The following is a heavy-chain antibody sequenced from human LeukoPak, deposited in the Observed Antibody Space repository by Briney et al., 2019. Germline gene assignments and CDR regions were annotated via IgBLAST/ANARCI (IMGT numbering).Heavy chain of an antibody. D-gene: IGHD4-17*01. CDR1: GGSISSYY. J-gene: IGHJ3*02. CDR3: ARDSEGDYRAFDI. V-gene: IGHV4-59*01. CDR2: IYYSGST. Sequence: SETLSLTCTVSGGSISSYYWSWIRQPPGKGLEWIGYIYYSGSTNYNPSLKSRVTISVDTSKNQFSLKLSSVTAADTAVYYCARDSEGDYRAFDIWGQGTMVTVSS.